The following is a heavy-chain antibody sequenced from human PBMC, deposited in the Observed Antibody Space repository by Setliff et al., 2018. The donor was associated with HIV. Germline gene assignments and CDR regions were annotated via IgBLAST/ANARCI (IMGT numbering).Heavy chain of an antibody. Sequence: SETLSLTCDDSSYSISSGYYWGWIRQPPGKGLEWIGSIYHSGTIFYKPSLKSRLAISVDTSKNHFSLNLTSVTAADTAVYFCSRHRANWGGPWDYWGQGTLVTVSS. CDR1: SYSISSGYY. V-gene: IGHV4-38-2*01. J-gene: IGHJ4*02. CDR2: IYHSGTI. CDR3: SRHRANWGGPWDY. D-gene: IGHD3-16*01.